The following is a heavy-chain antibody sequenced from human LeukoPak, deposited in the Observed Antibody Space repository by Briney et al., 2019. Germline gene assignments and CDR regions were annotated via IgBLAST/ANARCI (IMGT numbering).Heavy chain of an antibody. CDR3: ARSRRGYPYYFDY. Sequence: SETLSLTCTVSGGSISSYYWSWIRQPPGKGLEWIGYIYYSGSTNYNPSLKSRVTISVDTSKNQFSLKLSSVAAADTAVYYCARSRRGYPYYFDYWGQGTLVTVSS. D-gene: IGHD5-18*01. V-gene: IGHV4-59*08. CDR1: GGSISSYY. CDR2: IYYSGST. J-gene: IGHJ4*02.